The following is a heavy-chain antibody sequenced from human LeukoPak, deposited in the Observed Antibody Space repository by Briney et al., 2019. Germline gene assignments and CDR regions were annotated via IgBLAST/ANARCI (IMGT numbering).Heavy chain of an antibody. CDR2: ISSSSSTI. Sequence: GGSLRLSCAASGFTFSSYSMNWVRQAPGKGLEWVSYISSSSSTIYYADSVKGRFTISRDNAKNSLYLQMNSLRAEDTAVYYCARSPPDIVVVPAAPVTDWGQGTLVTVSS. CDR1: GFTFSSYS. V-gene: IGHV3-48*01. D-gene: IGHD2-2*01. CDR3: ARSPPDIVVVPAAPVTD. J-gene: IGHJ4*02.